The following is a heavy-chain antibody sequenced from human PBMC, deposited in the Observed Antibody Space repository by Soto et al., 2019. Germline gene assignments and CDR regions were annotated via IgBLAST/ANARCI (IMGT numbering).Heavy chain of an antibody. CDR1: GFTFRTYG. J-gene: IGHJ6*02. CDR2: ISNNGINK. D-gene: IGHD6-6*01. V-gene: IGHV3-30*18. Sequence: QVQLVESGGGVVQPGRSLRLSCAASGFTFRTYGMHWVRQAPGKGLEWLAVISNNGINKYYADSVKGRFTISRDNSRDTLFLQMNSLRGEDTAIYYCAKVIRADSTSSNFYYDSGLDVWGQGTTVTVSS. CDR3: AKVIRADSTSSNFYYDSGLDV.